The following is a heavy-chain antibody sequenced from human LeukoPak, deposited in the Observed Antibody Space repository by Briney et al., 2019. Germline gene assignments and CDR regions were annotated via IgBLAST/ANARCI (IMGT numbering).Heavy chain of an antibody. D-gene: IGHD1-26*01. CDR2: INAGNGNT. J-gene: IGHJ4*02. CDR3: ARDYSGSYYRNTFDY. V-gene: IGHV1-3*01. CDR1: GGTFSSYA. Sequence: ASVKVSCKASGGTFSSYAISWVRQAPGQRLEWMGWINAGNGNTKYSQKFQGRVTITRDTSASTAYVELSSLRSEDTAVYYCARDYSGSYYRNTFDYWGQGTLVTVSS.